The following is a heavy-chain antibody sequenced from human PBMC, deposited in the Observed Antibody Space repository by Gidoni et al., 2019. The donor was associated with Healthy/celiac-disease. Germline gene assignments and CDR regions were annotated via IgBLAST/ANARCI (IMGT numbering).Heavy chain of an antibody. D-gene: IGHD3-22*01. CDR1: GFTFSSYW. V-gene: IGHV3-7*01. CDR3: ARVFRFTIIVATYDY. CDR2: IKQDGSEK. J-gene: IGHJ4*02. Sequence: EVQLVESGGGLVQPGGSLRLSCAASGFTFSSYWMSWVRQAPGKGLGWVANIKQDGSEKYYVDSVKGRFTISRDNAKNSLYLQMNSLRAEDTAVYYCARVFRFTIIVATYDYWGQGPLVTVSS.